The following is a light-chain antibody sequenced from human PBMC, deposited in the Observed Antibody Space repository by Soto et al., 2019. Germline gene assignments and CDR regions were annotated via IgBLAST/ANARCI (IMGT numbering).Light chain of an antibody. Sequence: EIVMTQSPATLSVSPGERVTLYCRASQSVSSSLAWYQQKPGHAPRLLIYGASTKATGIPARFSGSGSGKEFTLTISSLQSEDCAVYYCQQYNNWPPFTFGPGTKVDIK. CDR1: QSVSSS. CDR2: GAS. J-gene: IGKJ3*01. V-gene: IGKV3-15*01. CDR3: QQYNNWPPFT.